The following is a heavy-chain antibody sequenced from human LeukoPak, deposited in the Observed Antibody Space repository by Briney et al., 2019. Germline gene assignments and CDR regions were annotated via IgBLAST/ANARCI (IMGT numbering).Heavy chain of an antibody. J-gene: IGHJ4*02. Sequence: SVPTLVNPTQTLTLTCTFSGFSLSTSGMCVSWIRQPPGKALEWLARLDWDDYKYYSTSLKTRLTISKDTSKNQVVLTLTNMDPVDTATYYCARIVVVTAPTIDYWGQGTLVTVSS. CDR2: LDWDDYK. D-gene: IGHD2-21*02. CDR1: GFSLSTSGMC. V-gene: IGHV2-70*11. CDR3: ARIVVVTAPTIDY.